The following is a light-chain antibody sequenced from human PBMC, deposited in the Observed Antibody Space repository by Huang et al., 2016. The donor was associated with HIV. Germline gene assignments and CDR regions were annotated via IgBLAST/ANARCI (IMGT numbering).Light chain of an antibody. J-gene: IGKJ4*01. CDR2: AAS. CDR1: QGISSY. V-gene: IGKV1-9*01. Sequence: IQLTQSPFSLSASVGDRVTITCRASQGISSYLVWYQQKPGKAPKLLIYAASTLQSGVPSRFSGSGSGTEFTLTISSLQPEDFATYYCQQLNSYPLTFGGGTKVEIK. CDR3: QQLNSYPLT.